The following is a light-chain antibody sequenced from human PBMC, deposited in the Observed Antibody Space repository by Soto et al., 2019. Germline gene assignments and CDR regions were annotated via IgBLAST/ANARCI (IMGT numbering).Light chain of an antibody. CDR3: QQYGIWPRT. CDR1: QSVSSN. Sequence: EIVMVQSPATLSVSPGERATLSCRASQSVSSNLAWYQQNPGQAPRLLLYGVSNRATGVPARFSGSGSGTEFTLTISSLESEDFAVYYCQQYGIWPRTFGQGTKVDI. CDR2: GVS. J-gene: IGKJ1*01. V-gene: IGKV3-15*01.